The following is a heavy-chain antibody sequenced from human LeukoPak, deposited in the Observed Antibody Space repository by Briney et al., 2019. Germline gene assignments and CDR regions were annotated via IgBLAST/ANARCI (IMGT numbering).Heavy chain of an antibody. J-gene: IGHJ4*02. D-gene: IGHD3-16*02. CDR2: ISSSGSTI. V-gene: IGHV3-48*03. CDR3: ARECFTFGGVIAPDFDY. CDR1: GFTFSSYE. Sequence: GGSLRLSCAASGFTFSSYEMNWVRQAPGKGLEWVSYISSSGSTIYYADSVKGRFTISRDNAKNSLYLQMNSLRAEDTAVYYCARECFTFGGVIAPDFDYWGQGTLVTVSS.